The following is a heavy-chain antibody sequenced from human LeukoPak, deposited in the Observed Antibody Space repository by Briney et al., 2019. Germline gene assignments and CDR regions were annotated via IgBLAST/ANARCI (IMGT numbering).Heavy chain of an antibody. D-gene: IGHD5-12*01. CDR3: ARDQRGYSGYDWWDY. CDR2: ISSDSSYT. J-gene: IGHJ4*02. V-gene: IGHV3-11*06. Sequence: GGSLRLSCAASGFTFSDYYMSWIRQAPGKGLEGVSYISSDSSYTNYADSVKGRFTISRDNAKNSLYLQMNSLRAEDTAVYYCARDQRGYSGYDWWDYWGQGALVTVSS. CDR1: GFTFSDYY.